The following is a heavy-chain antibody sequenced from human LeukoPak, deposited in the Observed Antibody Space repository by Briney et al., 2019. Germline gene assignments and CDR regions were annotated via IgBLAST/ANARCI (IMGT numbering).Heavy chain of an antibody. Sequence: PSETLSLTCAVSGGSISSGSYYWSWIRQPAGKGLEWIGRIYTSGSTNYNPSLKSRVTISVDTSKNRFSLKLSSVTAADTAVYYCAREYGSGSYGLWGQGTLVTVSS. D-gene: IGHD3-10*01. CDR3: AREYGSGSYGL. CDR2: IYTSGST. V-gene: IGHV4-61*02. J-gene: IGHJ4*02. CDR1: GGSISSGSYY.